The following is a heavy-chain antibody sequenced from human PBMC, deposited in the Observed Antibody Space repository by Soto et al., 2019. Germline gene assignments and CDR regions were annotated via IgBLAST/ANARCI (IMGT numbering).Heavy chain of an antibody. CDR2: ISSSSSYI. J-gene: IGHJ5*02. Sequence: PGGSLRLYCAASGFTFSSYSMNCVRQAPGKGLEWVSSISSSSSYIYYADSVEGRFTISRDNAKNSMYLQMNSLRAEDTAVYYCAKRIAARLDWFEPWGQGTMVTVSS. D-gene: IGHD6-6*01. CDR1: GFTFSSYS. CDR3: AKRIAARLDWFEP. V-gene: IGHV3-21*01.